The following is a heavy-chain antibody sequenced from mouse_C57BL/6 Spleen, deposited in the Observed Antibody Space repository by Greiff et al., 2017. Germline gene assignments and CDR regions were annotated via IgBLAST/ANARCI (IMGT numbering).Heavy chain of an antibody. CDR1: GYTFTSYW. Sequence: QVQLQQPGAELVKPGASVKLSCKASGYTFTSYWMHWVKQRPGQVLEWIGMIHPHRGSTNYNAQFKSKATLAVDKASSTDYMQLSSLTSEDSAVYYCASPLTTVVATDDWGQGTTLTVSS. V-gene: IGHV1-64*01. J-gene: IGHJ2*01. CDR2: IHPHRGST. CDR3: ASPLTTVVATDD. D-gene: IGHD1-1*01.